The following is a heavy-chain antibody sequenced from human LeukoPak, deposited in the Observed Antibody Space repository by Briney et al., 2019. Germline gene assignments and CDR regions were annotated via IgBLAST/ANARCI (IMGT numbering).Heavy chain of an antibody. CDR2: IKQDGSEK. Sequence: PGRSLRLSCAASGFTFSSYWMSWVRQAPGKGLEWVANIKQDGSEKYYVDSVKGRFTISRDNAKNSLYLQMNSLRAEDTAVYYCARELGGGSYGRVDYWGQGTLVTVSS. D-gene: IGHD1-26*01. V-gene: IGHV3-7*01. CDR1: GFTFSSYW. J-gene: IGHJ4*02. CDR3: ARELGGGSYGRVDY.